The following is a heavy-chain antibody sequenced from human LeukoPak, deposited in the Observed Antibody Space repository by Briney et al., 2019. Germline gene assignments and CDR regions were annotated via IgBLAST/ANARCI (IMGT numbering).Heavy chain of an antibody. CDR2: FDPEDGET. D-gene: IGHD2-2*01. Sequence: GASVKVSCKVSEYTLTELSMRWVRQAPGKGLEWMGGFDPEDGETIYAQKFQGRVTMTEDTSTDTAYMELSSLRSEDTAVYYCALRGVPAAHFDYWGQGTLVTVSS. V-gene: IGHV1-24*01. CDR1: EYTLTELS. CDR3: ALRGVPAAHFDY. J-gene: IGHJ4*02.